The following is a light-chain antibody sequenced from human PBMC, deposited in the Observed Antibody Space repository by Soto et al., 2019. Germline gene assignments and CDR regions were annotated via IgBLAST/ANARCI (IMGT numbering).Light chain of an antibody. V-gene: IGLV2-14*01. CDR1: SSDVGGYNF. J-gene: IGLJ1*01. CDR2: EVS. Sequence: QSVLTQPASVSGSPGQSIIISCSGTSSDVGGYNFVSWYQKHPGKAPKLIIYEVSNRPSGVSNHFSGSKSGNTASLTISGLQAEDEADYYCSSYTSRSTLYVFGSGTKLTVL. CDR3: SSYTSRSTLYV.